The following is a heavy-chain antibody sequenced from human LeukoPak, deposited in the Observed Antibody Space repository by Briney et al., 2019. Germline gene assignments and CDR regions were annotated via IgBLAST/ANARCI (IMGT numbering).Heavy chain of an antibody. CDR3: ARDYSGAATDSYYFDY. V-gene: IGHV4-59*12. D-gene: IGHD3-10*01. Sequence: SETLSLTCTVSGGSINTYYWSWIRQPPGRGLEWIGYIYYSGSTNYNPSLKSRVTISVDTSKNQFSLKLSSVTAADTAVYYCARDYSGAATDSYYFDYWGQGTPVTVSS. CDR2: IYYSGST. J-gene: IGHJ4*02. CDR1: GGSINTYY.